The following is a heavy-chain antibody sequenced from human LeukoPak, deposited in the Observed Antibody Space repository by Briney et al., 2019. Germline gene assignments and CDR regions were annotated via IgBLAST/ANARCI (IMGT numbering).Heavy chain of an antibody. D-gene: IGHD3-3*01. J-gene: IGHJ6*02. CDR1: GFTFGDYA. V-gene: IGHV3-49*03. CDR2: IRSKAYGGTT. CDR3: TRGDYDFWSGYPTPNYYYYYGMDV. Sequence: GGSLRLSCTASGFTFGDYAMSWFRQAPGKGLEWVGFIRSKAYGGTTEYAASVKGRFTISRDDSKSIAYLQMNSLKTEDTAVYYCTRGDYDFWSGYPTPNYYYYYGMDVRGQGTTVTVSS.